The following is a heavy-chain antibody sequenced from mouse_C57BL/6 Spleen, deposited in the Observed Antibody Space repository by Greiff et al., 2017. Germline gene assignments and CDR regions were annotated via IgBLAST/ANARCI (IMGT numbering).Heavy chain of an antibody. V-gene: IGHV1-69*01. CDR1: GYTFTSYW. Sequence: VQLQQPGAELVMPGASVKLSCKASGYTFTSYWMHWVKQRPGQGLEWIGEIDPSDSYTNYNQKFKGKSTLTVDKSSSTAYMQLSSLTSEDSAVYYCAAYYYSFAYWGQGTTLTVSS. J-gene: IGHJ2*01. D-gene: IGHD1-1*01. CDR2: IDPSDSYT. CDR3: AAYYYSFAY.